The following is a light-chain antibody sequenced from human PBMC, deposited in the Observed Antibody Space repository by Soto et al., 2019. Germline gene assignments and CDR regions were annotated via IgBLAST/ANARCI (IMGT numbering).Light chain of an antibody. V-gene: IGLV1-51*01. J-gene: IGLJ1*01. Sequence: QSVLSQPPSVSAAPGQRVTISCSGSSSNIGGNSVSWYQQLPGTATKLLIYNDDQRPSGIPDRFSGSKSGTSATLGITGFQTGDEADYYCGSWDSSLSAYVFGTGTKVTVL. CDR1: SSNIGGNS. CDR3: GSWDSSLSAYV. CDR2: NDD.